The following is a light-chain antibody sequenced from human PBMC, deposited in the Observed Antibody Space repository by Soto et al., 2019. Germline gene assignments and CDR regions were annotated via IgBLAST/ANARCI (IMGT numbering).Light chain of an antibody. J-gene: IGLJ1*01. Sequence: QSVLTQPPSASGTAGQRVTISCSGSRSNIGTNTVHWYQQLPRTAPKLLIHSNNQRPSGVPDRFSGSKSGTSASLAISGLQSEDEADYYCGSWDSSLSAYVFATGTKLTVL. CDR3: GSWDSSLSAYV. V-gene: IGLV1-44*01. CDR1: RSNIGTNT. CDR2: SNN.